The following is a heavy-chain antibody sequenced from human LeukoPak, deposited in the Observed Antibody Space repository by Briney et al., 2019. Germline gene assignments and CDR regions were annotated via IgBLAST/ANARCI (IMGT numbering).Heavy chain of an antibody. J-gene: IGHJ4*02. V-gene: IGHV4-38-2*02. D-gene: IGHD3-10*01. Sequence: PSETLSLTCTVSGYSISSGYYWGWIRQPPGKGLGWIGSIYHSGSTSYNPSLKSRVTISVDTSKNQFSLKLSSVTAADTAVYYCARVSMNYYGSGSSFDYWGQGTLVTVSS. CDR2: IYHSGST. CDR1: GYSISSGYY. CDR3: ARVSMNYYGSGSSFDY.